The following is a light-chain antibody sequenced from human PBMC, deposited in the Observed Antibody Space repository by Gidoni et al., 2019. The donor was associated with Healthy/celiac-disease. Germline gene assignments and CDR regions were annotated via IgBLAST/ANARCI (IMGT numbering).Light chain of an antibody. V-gene: IGKV3-20*01. Sequence: EIVLPQSPGTLSLSPGERATLSCRASQSVSSSYLAWYQQKPGQAPRLLIYGASSRATGIPDRFSGSGSGTDFTLTISRLEPEDFAVYYCQQYGYTFGQGTKLEIK. CDR3: QQYGYT. CDR1: QSVSSSY. J-gene: IGKJ2*01. CDR2: GAS.